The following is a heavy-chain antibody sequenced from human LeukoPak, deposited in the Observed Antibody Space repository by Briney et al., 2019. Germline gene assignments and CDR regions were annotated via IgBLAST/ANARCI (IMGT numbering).Heavy chain of an antibody. CDR1: GGSFSGYY. J-gene: IGHJ6*02. Sequence: SETLSLTCAVYGGSFSGYYWSWICQPPGKGLEWIGEINHSGSTNYNPSLKSRVTISVDTSKNQFSLKLSSVTAADTAVYYCARARYCSSTSCHPGYGYYYGMDVWGQGTTVTASS. V-gene: IGHV4-34*01. CDR2: INHSGST. D-gene: IGHD2-2*01. CDR3: ARARYCSSTSCHPGYGYYYGMDV.